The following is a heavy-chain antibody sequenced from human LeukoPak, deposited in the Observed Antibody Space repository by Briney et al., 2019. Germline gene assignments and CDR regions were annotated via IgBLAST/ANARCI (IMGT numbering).Heavy chain of an antibody. D-gene: IGHD5-12*01. J-gene: IGHJ4*02. CDR2: IGRSNNI. Sequence: PGGSLRLSCSASGFSFGDYNMIWFRQAPGKGLEWVSFIGRSNNIDYADSVKGRFTISRDDAKASLYLQMNSLRAEDTAVYFCARGHSASDFRVYWGQGTLVTVSS. CDR3: ARGHSASDFRVY. CDR1: GFSFGDYN. V-gene: IGHV3-69-1*01.